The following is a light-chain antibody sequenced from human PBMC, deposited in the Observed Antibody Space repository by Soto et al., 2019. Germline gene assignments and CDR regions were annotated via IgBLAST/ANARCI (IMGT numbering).Light chain of an antibody. CDR3: QEYDNWLTWT. CDR2: GAS. Sequence: DIVMTQSPATLSVAPGERVTFSCRASQGVGRKLAWYQHKPGQAPRLLITGASTGATGIPSRFSASESGRDFTLTISSLQSEDFAVYYCQEYDNWLTWTFGQGTKVDIK. CDR1: QGVGRK. J-gene: IGKJ1*01. V-gene: IGKV3-15*01.